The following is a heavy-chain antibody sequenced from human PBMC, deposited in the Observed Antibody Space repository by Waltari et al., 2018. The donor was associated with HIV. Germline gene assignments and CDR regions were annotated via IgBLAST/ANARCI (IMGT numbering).Heavy chain of an antibody. Sequence: EVQLLESGGGLVQPGGSLRLPCSASHITCSCWTTRCVCQAPGKGLEWFSAISGSGGSTYYADSVKGRFTISRDNSKNTLYLQMNSLRAEDTAVYYCAKITPSGLTDDYWGQGTLVTVSS. V-gene: IGHV3-23*01. CDR2: ISGSGGST. CDR3: AKITPSGLTDDY. CDR1: HITCSCWT. D-gene: IGHD1-20*01. J-gene: IGHJ4*02.